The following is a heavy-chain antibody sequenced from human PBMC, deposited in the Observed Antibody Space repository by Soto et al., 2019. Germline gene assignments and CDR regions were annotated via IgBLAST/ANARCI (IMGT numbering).Heavy chain of an antibody. CDR1: GFTFSDYY. D-gene: IGHD2-2*01. CDR3: ARDGSRYCSSSSCRSGYYYYGLDV. V-gene: IGHV3-11*06. CDR2: IASSSTYT. Sequence: PVGSLRLSCAASGFTFSDYYMSWIRQAPGKGLEWVSYIASSSTYTSYADSVKGRFTISRDNAKNSLYLQMNSLRADDTVVYYCARDGSRYCSSSSCRSGYYYYGLDVWGQGTTVTVSS. J-gene: IGHJ6*02.